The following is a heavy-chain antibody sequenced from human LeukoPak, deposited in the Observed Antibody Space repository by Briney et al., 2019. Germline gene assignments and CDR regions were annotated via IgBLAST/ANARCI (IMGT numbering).Heavy chain of an antibody. V-gene: IGHV3-66*01. J-gene: IGHJ4*02. CDR3: ARGVANYYDNSGYQN. CDR1: GFTFSSYW. CDR2: IYSGGST. D-gene: IGHD3-22*01. Sequence: PGGSLRLSCAASGFTFSSYWMSWVRQAPGKGLEWVSVIYSGGSTYYADSVKGRFTISRDNSRNTLYLQMNSLRAEDTAVYYCARGVANYYDNSGYQNWGQGTLVTVSS.